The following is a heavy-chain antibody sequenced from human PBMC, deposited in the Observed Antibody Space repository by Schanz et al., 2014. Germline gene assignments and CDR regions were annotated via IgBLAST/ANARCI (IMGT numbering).Heavy chain of an antibody. CDR3: ARAAYGGYTSTPLRY. Sequence: QVQLVQSGAEVKKPGASVKVSCKASGYTLTNFAINWVRQAPGQGLEWMGWMNPNSGTTGYAQKFQGRVTMTRNTSTSTAYMELRGLRSEDTAVYYCARAAYGGYTSTPLRYWGQGTLVTVSS. CDR1: GYTLTNFA. CDR2: MNPNSGTT. D-gene: IGHD5-12*01. V-gene: IGHV1-8*01. J-gene: IGHJ4*02.